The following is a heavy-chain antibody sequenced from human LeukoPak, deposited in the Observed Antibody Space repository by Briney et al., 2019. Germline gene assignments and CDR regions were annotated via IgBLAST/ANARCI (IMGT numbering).Heavy chain of an antibody. Sequence: PGGSLRLSCAASGFTFSSYGMHWVRQAPGKGLEWVAFIRYDGSNKYYADSVKGRFTISRDNSKNTLYLQMNSLRAEDTAAYYCAGAVAGTVRFDYWGQGTLVTVSS. CDR2: IRYDGSNK. V-gene: IGHV3-30*02. CDR1: GFTFSSYG. J-gene: IGHJ4*02. CDR3: AGAVAGTVRFDY. D-gene: IGHD6-19*01.